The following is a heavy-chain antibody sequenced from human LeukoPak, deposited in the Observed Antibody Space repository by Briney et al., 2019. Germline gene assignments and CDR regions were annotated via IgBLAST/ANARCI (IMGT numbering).Heavy chain of an antibody. V-gene: IGHV3-30-3*01. D-gene: IGHD6-13*01. CDR3: ARDRVRRSSWYPSYFDY. CDR2: ISYDGSNK. J-gene: IGHJ4*02. Sequence: GGSLRLSCAASGFTFSSYAMHWVRQAPGKGLEWVAVISYDGSNKYYADSVKGRFTISRDNSKNTLYLQMNSLRAEDTAVYYCARDRVRRSSWYPSYFDYWGQGPLVTVSS. CDR1: GFTFSSYA.